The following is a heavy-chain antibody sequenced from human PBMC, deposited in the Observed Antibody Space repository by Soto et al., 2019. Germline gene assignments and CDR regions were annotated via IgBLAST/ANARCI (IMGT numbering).Heavy chain of an antibody. J-gene: IGHJ6*02. CDR2: IIPVLGTP. CDR3: ASSAGLDHLLNYYGLNV. V-gene: IGHV1-69*01. CDR1: GGTFTSTA. Sequence: QVLLVQSSAEVKKPGSSVKVSCTASGGTFTSTAFSWVRQAPGQGLEWMGGIIPVLGTPNYAQKFQARLTVTADASTTTVHRELSSLRSDDTAVYYCASSAGLDHLLNYYGLNVWGQGTTVTVSS. D-gene: IGHD6-13*01.